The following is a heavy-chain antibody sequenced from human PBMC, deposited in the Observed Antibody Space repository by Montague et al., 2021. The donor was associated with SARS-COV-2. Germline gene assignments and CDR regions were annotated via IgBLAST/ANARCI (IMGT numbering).Heavy chain of an antibody. Sequence: SLRLSCAASGFTFSSYGMHWVRQAPGKGLEWVAVIWYDGSNKYYADSVKGRFTISRDNSKNTLYLQMNSLRAEDTAVYYCAKDLDGDYDKYYYYYGMDVWGQGTTVTVPS. J-gene: IGHJ6*02. CDR2: IWYDGSNK. V-gene: IGHV3-33*06. CDR1: GFTFSSYG. CDR3: AKDLDGDYDKYYYYYGMDV. D-gene: IGHD4-17*01.